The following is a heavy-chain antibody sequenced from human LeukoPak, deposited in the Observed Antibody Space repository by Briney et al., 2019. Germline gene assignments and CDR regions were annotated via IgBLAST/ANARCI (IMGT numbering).Heavy chain of an antibody. CDR2: IGGTHSNI. Sequence: GGSLRLSCAASGFTFSNYWMSWVRQAPGKGLEWVSYIGGTHSNIYYADSVKGRFTISRDDAKNSLYLQMNSLRDEDTAVYYCARDRDYAFDSWGQGTLVTVSS. CDR1: GFTFSNYW. D-gene: IGHD4-17*01. V-gene: IGHV3-48*02. CDR3: ARDRDYAFDS. J-gene: IGHJ4*02.